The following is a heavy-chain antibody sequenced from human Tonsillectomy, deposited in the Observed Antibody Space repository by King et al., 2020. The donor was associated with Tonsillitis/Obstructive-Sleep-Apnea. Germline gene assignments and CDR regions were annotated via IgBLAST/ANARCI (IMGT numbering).Heavy chain of an antibody. CDR3: ARDLGPTENWFDP. V-gene: IGHV1-18*01. Sequence: VQLVESGAEVKKSGASVKVSCTASGYTFTNYGISWVRQAPGQGLEWMGWISAYNGNTNYAQKFQGRVTMTTDTSTGTAYMDLRSLRSDDTAVYYCARDLGPTENWFDPWGQGTLVTVSS. CDR1: GYTFTNYG. D-gene: IGHD3-16*01. J-gene: IGHJ5*02. CDR2: ISAYNGNT.